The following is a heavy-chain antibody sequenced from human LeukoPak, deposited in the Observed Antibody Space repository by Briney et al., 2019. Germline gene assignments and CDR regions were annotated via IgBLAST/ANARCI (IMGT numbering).Heavy chain of an antibody. CDR3: ARGGATGGRFEN. CDR2: MREDGREI. CDR1: GFPYDVQT. D-gene: IGHD1-26*01. Sequence: GGSLRLSCVASGFPYDVQTMSWVRQAPGKGLEWVASMREDGREIHYVDSVKGRFTISRDNPKNSLYLQMNSLRAEDTAAYYCARGGATGGRFENWGQGTLVTVSS. J-gene: IGHJ4*02. V-gene: IGHV3-7*01.